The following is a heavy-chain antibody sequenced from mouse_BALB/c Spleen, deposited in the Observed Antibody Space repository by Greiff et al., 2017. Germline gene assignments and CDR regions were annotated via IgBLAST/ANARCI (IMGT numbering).Heavy chain of an antibody. V-gene: IGHV8-12*01. J-gene: IGHJ2*01. CDR2: IYWDDDK. Sequence: QVTLKESGPGILQPSQTLSLTCSFSGFSLSTSGMGVSWIRQPSGKGLEWLAHIYWDDDKRYNPSLKSRLTISKDTSRNQVFLKITSVDTADTATYYCARRAPWLLFDYWGQGTTLTVSS. D-gene: IGHD2-3*01. CDR3: ARRAPWLLFDY. CDR1: GFSLSTSGMG.